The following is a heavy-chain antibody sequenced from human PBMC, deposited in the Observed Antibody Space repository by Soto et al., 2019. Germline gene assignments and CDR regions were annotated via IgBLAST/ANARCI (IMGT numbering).Heavy chain of an antibody. D-gene: IGHD3-10*01. CDR3: AREWFGVVWFDP. CDR2: ISFDGSSE. Sequence: PGGSLRLSCVSSGFTFSHYAMYLVRQAPGKGLEWVALISFDGSSEYYADSVKGRFTISRDNSKNSLYLQMNSLRAEDTAVYYCAREWFGVVWFDPWGQGTLVTVSS. V-gene: IGHV3-30*03. J-gene: IGHJ5*02. CDR1: GFTFSHYA.